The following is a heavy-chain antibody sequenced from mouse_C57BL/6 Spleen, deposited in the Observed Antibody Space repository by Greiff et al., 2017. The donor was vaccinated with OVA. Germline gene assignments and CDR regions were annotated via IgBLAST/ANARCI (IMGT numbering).Heavy chain of an antibody. V-gene: IGHV1-26*01. D-gene: IGHD1-1*01. Sequence: EVQLQQSGPELVKPGASVKISCKASGYTFTDYYMNWVKQSHGKSLEWIGDINPNNGGTSYNQKFKGKATLTVDKSSSTAYMELRSLTSEDSAVYYCARIDYGSSYWFAYWGQGTLVTVSA. CDR3: ARIDYGSSYWFAY. CDR2: INPNNGGT. CDR1: GYTFTDYY. J-gene: IGHJ3*01.